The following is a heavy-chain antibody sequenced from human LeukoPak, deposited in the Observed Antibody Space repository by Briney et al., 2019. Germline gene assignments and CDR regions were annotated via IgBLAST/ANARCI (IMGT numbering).Heavy chain of an antibody. Sequence: TSETLSLTCTVSGGSINNSYWSWIRQPPGKGLEWIGYVYYSGSTTYNPSLKSRVTISVDMSKNQFSLKLSSVTAADTAVYYCARRPSGVRAFDIWGQGTMVTVSS. CDR2: VYYSGST. D-gene: IGHD3-10*01. V-gene: IGHV4-59*08. CDR3: ARRPSGVRAFDI. J-gene: IGHJ3*02. CDR1: GGSINNSY.